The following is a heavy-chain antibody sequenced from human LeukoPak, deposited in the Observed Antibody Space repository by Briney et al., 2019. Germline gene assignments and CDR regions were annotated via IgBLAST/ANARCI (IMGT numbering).Heavy chain of an antibody. CDR1: GASISTTNYY. CDR3: ARHRGRNGGYSFDD. CDR2: IYYTGST. Sequence: PSETLSLTCSVSGASISTTNYYWGWIRQPPGKGLEWIGSIYYTGSTYNSPFLKGRVTVSVDTSKNHFSLRLNSVTAADTAVYYCARHRGRNGGYSFDDWGQGTLVTVSS. D-gene: IGHD2-8*01. J-gene: IGHJ4*02. V-gene: IGHV4-39*01.